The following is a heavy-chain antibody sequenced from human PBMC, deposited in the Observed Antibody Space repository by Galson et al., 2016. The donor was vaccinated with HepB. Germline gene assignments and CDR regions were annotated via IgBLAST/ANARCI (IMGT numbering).Heavy chain of an antibody. J-gene: IGHJ6*02. V-gene: IGHV2-70*11. Sequence: PALVKPTQTLTLTCTFSGFSLTTSGMFVSWIRQPPGKALEWLARIHWDDDKHYSTSLKTRLTIAKDTSKNQVVLTMTNMDPVDTATYYCERADYYYDSSGYYHYSGMDVWGQGTTVTVSS. CDR3: ERADYYYDSSGYYHYSGMDV. D-gene: IGHD3-22*01. CDR2: IHWDDDK. CDR1: GFSLTTSGMF.